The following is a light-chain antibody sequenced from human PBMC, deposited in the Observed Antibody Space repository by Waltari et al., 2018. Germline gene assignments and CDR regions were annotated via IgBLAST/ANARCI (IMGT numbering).Light chain of an antibody. CDR1: QSVSRN. CDR2: GAS. Sequence: LSCRASQSVSRNLAWYQHKPGQAPRLLIYGASTRATGIPARFSGSGSQTEFTLTITSLQSEDFAVYYCQQYENWPPFTFGGGTKVEIK. CDR3: QQYENWPPFT. V-gene: IGKV3-15*01. J-gene: IGKJ4*01.